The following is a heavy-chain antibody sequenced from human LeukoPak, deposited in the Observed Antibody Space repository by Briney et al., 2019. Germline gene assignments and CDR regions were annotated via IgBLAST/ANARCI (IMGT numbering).Heavy chain of an antibody. CDR3: ARLLAVAGTSDFDY. J-gene: IGHJ4*02. Sequence: SGPALVKPTQTLTLTCTFSGFSLSTSGMCVSWIRQPPGKALEWLARIDWDDDKYYSTSLKTRLTISKDTSKNQVVLTMTNMDPVDTATYYCARLLAVAGTSDFDYWGQGTLVTVSS. V-gene: IGHV2-70*11. CDR1: GFSLSTSGMC. D-gene: IGHD6-19*01. CDR2: IDWDDDK.